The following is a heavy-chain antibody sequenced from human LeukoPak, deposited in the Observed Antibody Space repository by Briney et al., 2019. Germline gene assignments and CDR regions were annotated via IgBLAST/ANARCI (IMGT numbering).Heavy chain of an antibody. V-gene: IGHV4-59*01. CDR1: GGSISSYY. CDR3: ARTSRLVAVAGTVDY. D-gene: IGHD6-19*01. J-gene: IGHJ4*02. Sequence: SETLSLTCTVSGGSISSYYWSWIRQPPGKGLEWIGYIYYSGSTNYNPSLKSRVTISVDTSKNQFSLKLSSVTAADTAVYYCARTSRLVAVAGTVDYWGQGTLVTVSS. CDR2: IYYSGST.